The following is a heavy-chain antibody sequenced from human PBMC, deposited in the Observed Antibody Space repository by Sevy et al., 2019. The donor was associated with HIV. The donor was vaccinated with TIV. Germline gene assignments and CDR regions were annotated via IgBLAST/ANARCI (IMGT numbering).Heavy chain of an antibody. V-gene: IGHV3-30*04. CDR1: GFIFSSNA. J-gene: IGHJ4*02. CDR2: ISYDGSNK. CDR3: ARVPVAVIAAGPYHFDY. Sequence: GGSLRLSCAASGFIFSSNAMHWVRQAPGKGLEWVSVISYDGSNKEYADSVKGRFTISRDNAKNTLYLQMNSPRPEDTAVYYCARVPVAVIAAGPYHFDYWGQGTLVTVSS. D-gene: IGHD6-13*01.